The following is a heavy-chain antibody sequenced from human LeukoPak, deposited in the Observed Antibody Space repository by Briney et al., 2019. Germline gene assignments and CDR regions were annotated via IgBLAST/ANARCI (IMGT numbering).Heavy chain of an antibody. J-gene: IGHJ4*02. CDR1: GGSISSYY. D-gene: IGHD3-16*01. V-gene: IGHV4-59*01. CDR3: ARGLWNDY. CDR2: IYYSGST. Sequence: SETLSLTCTVSGGSISSYYWSWIRQPPGKGLEWIGYIYYSGSTNYNPSLKSRVTISVDTSKNQFSLKLSSVTAADTAVYYCARGLWNDYWGREPWSPSPQ.